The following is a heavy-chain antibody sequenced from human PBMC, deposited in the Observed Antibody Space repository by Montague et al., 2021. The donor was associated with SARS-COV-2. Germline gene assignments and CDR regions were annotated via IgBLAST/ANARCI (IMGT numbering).Heavy chain of an antibody. CDR2: IFRSGAT. J-gene: IGHJ6*02. CDR3: ARTSRVSRYFYGVDV. CDR1: GDSISDYY. V-gene: IGHV4-59*01. D-gene: IGHD3-10*01. Sequence: SETLSLTCTVSGDSISDYYWSWIRQPPGMGLEWIGYIFRSGATNYNPPLKSRVIISLDTSKSQFSLRLSSVTAADTAIYYCARTSRVSRYFYGVDVWGQGTTVTVSS.